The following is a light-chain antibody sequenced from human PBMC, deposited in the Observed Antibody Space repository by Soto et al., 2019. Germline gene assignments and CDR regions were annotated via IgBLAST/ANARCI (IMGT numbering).Light chain of an antibody. J-gene: IGLJ1*01. CDR3: SSYAGSNSFV. CDR1: SSDVGAYNY. Sequence: QSALTQPPSASGSPGQSVTISCTGTSSDVGAYNYVSWYQQHPGKAPKLMIYEVSKRPSGVPDRFSASKSGNTASLTVSGLQAEDEADYYCSSYAGSNSFVLGTGTKVTVL. CDR2: EVS. V-gene: IGLV2-8*01.